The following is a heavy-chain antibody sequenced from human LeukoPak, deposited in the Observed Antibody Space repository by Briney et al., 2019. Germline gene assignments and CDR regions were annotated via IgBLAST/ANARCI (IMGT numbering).Heavy chain of an antibody. V-gene: IGHV3-21*01. CDR1: GFTFSSYS. J-gene: IGHJ4*02. D-gene: IGHD6-6*01. Sequence: GGSLRLSCAASGFTFSSYSMNWVRQAPGKGLEWVSSISSSSSYIYYADSVKGRFTISRDNAKNSLYLQVNSLRAEDTAVYYCARGVYSSSSAIDYWGQGTLVTVSS. CDR2: ISSSSSYI. CDR3: ARGVYSSSSAIDY.